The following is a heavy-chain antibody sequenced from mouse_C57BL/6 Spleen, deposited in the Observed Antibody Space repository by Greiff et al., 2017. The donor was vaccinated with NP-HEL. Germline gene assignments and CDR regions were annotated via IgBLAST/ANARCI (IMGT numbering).Heavy chain of an antibody. CDR2: ISSGSSTI. Sequence: EVTLVESGGGLVKPGGSLKLSCAASGFTFSDYGMHWVRQAPEKGLEWVAYISSGSSTIYYADTVKGRFTISRDNAKNTLFLQMTSLRSEYTAMYYCAKTSYGSSFFFDYWGQGTTLTVSS. V-gene: IGHV5-17*01. J-gene: IGHJ2*01. D-gene: IGHD1-1*01. CDR1: GFTFSDYG. CDR3: AKTSYGSSFFFDY.